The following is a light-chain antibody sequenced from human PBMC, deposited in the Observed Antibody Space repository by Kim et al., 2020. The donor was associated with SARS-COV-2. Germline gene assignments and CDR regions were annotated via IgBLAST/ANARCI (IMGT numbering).Light chain of an antibody. V-gene: IGLV3-21*01. CDR3: QVWDSSSDLQV. CDR2: HDN. CDR1: KFGDKS. Sequence: SYELTQPPSVSVSPGKTARITCSGNKFGDKSARWYQQKPGQAPVLVIYHDNKRPSGIPERFSGSNSGNTATLTISRTEAVDEADYYCQVWDSSSDLQVFGGGTKLTVL. J-gene: IGLJ3*02.